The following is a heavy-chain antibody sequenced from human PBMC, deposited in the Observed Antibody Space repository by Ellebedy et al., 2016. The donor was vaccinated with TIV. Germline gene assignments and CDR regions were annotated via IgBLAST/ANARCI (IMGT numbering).Heavy chain of an antibody. CDR1: GYSISSGYY. D-gene: IGHD1-7*01. J-gene: IGHJ4*02. Sequence: SETLSLTCTVSGYSISSGYYWGWIRQPPGKGLEWIGSIYHSGSTYYNPSLKSRVTISVDTSKNQFSQKLRSVTAADTAVYYCARDRTGTSFDYWGQGTLVTVSS. V-gene: IGHV4-38-2*02. CDR3: ARDRTGTSFDY. CDR2: IYHSGST.